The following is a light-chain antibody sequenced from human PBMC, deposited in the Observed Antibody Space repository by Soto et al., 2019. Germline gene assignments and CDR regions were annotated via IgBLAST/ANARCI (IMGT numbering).Light chain of an antibody. Sequence: QMNQASFSLFASVGNRSHLNFPGSLPISNYLAWYQQKPGKIPNLLIYAASTLQAGVPSRFSGSGSGTDFTLTISSLQPEDVAAYYCQKYNSAPLTFGGGTKVEIK. CDR1: LPISNY. V-gene: IGKV1-27*01. CDR2: AAS. CDR3: QKYNSAPLT. J-gene: IGKJ4*01.